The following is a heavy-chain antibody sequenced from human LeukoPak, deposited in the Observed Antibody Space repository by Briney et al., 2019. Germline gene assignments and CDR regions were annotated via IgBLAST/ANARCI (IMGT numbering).Heavy chain of an antibody. V-gene: IGHV3-21*01. CDR2: ISSSSSYI. D-gene: IGHD2-15*01. CDR3: ARDRHCSGGSCYPLDY. Sequence: GGSLRLSCAASGFTFSSYSMNWVRQAAGEGLEWVSSISSSSSYIYYADSVKGRFTISRDNAKNSLYLQMNSLRAEDTAVYYCARDRHCSGGSCYPLDYWGQGTLVTVSS. J-gene: IGHJ4*02. CDR1: GFTFSSYS.